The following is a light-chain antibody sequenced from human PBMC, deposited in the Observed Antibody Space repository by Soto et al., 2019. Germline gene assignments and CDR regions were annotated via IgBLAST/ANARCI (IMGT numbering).Light chain of an antibody. CDR2: DDN. CDR1: SSNIGDNY. CDR3: GTWDSSLSTGV. J-gene: IGLJ3*02. Sequence: QSVLTQPPSVSAAPGQKVTISCSGTSSNIGDNYLSWFQHLPGAAPKLLIYDDNKRPSGIPDRFSGSKSGTSATLGITGLQTGDEADYYCGTWDSSLSTGVFGGGTKLTVL. V-gene: IGLV1-51*01.